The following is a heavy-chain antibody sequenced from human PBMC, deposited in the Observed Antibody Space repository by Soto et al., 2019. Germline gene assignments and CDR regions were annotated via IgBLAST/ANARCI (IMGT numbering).Heavy chain of an antibody. CDR2: IWYDGSNK. D-gene: IGHD4-17*01. Sequence: HPGGSLRLSCAASGFTFSSYGMHWVRQAPGKGLGWVAVIWYDGSNKYYADSVKGRFTISRDNSKNTLYLQMNSLRAEDTAEYYCARVLSHWTTVTTAGLDYWGQGTLVTVSS. CDR1: GFTFSSYG. CDR3: ARVLSHWTTVTTAGLDY. V-gene: IGHV3-33*01. J-gene: IGHJ4*02.